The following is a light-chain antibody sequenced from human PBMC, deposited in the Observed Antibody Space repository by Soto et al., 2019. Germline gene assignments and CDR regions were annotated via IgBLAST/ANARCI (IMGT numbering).Light chain of an antibody. Sequence: EILMPXAKTTIYVSPGERATLSWRASQGIGDTLAWYQQKPGQTTRLLIYDTSIRATGVPARLSGSRSGEEFTITISSLQSEDFAVYYCQHYVNWPLTFGGGTKVDI. CDR3: QHYVNWPLT. J-gene: IGKJ4*01. CDR2: DTS. V-gene: IGKV3-15*01. CDR1: QGIGDT.